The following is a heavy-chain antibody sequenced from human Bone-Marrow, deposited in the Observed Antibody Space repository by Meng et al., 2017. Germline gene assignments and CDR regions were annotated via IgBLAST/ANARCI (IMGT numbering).Heavy chain of an antibody. J-gene: IGHJ4*02. Sequence: VLLTELGPGRGEPWGALSRPCACSGGSSSSSSGWSWVRQPPGKGLVWIGEIYHSGSTNYNPSLKSRVTISVDKSKNQFSLKLSSVTAADTAVYYCARDLVRTAMVGVFDYWGQGTLVTVSS. D-gene: IGHD5-18*01. V-gene: IGHV4-4*02. CDR2: IYHSGST. CDR1: GGSSSSSSG. CDR3: ARDLVRTAMVGVFDY.